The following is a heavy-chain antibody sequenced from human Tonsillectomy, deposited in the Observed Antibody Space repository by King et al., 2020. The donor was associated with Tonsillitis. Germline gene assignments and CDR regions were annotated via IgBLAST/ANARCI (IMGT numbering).Heavy chain of an antibody. CDR2: TSTSGTTT. CDR1: GLTFSSYA. D-gene: IGHD4-17*01. Sequence: DVQLVESGGGLVQPGGSLRLSCAASGLTFSSYAMTWVRQAPGKGLEWVSATSTSGTTTYYADSVRGRFTISRDNSKNTLYLQMNSLRAEDTAVYYCAKHDHGDYYYYMDVWGKGTTVTVSS. CDR3: AKHDHGDYYYYMDV. J-gene: IGHJ6*03. V-gene: IGHV3-23*04.